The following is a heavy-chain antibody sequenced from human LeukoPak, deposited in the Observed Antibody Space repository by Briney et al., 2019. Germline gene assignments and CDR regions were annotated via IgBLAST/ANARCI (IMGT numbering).Heavy chain of an antibody. D-gene: IGHD2-2*01. V-gene: IGHV4-34*01. J-gene: IGHJ4*02. CDR2: INHSGST. Sequence: SETLSLTCAVYGGPFSGYYWSWIRQPPGKGLEWIGEINHSGSTNYNPSLKSRVTISVDTSKNQFSLKLSSVTAADTAVYYCARSTRGYFDYWGQGTLVTVSS. CDR3: ARSTRGYFDY. CDR1: GGPFSGYY.